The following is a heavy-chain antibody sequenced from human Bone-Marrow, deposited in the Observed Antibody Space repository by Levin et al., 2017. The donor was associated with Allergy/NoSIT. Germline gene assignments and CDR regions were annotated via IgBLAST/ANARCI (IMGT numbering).Heavy chain of an antibody. J-gene: IGHJ4*02. D-gene: IGHD3-16*01. CDR2: VHTSEST. V-gene: IGHV4-4*07. CDR3: ARVGGLGNGYLDH. Sequence: SETLSLTCIVSGGSISSHFWSWIRQPAGKGLEWIGRVHTSESTIYNPSLKSRLTMSVDMSKNQFSLKLSSVTAADTAVYYCARVGGLGNGYLDHWGQGTLVIVDS. CDR1: GGSISSHF.